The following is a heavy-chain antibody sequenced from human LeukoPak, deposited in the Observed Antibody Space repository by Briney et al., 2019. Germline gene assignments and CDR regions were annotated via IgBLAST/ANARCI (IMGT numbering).Heavy chain of an antibody. J-gene: IGHJ4*02. Sequence: SDPLTLTCSVWGGSIYSYYWRWLRQPAGKALEFIVHIYTCGSTNYNPSLKSRVTISVDTPQNQFSLNLISVTAADTAVYFFAIDGFDVVTGYWHYWGQGTLVTVSS. D-gene: IGHD3-9*01. CDR2: IYTCGST. CDR1: GGSIYSYY. V-gene: IGHV4-4*07. CDR3: AIDGFDVVTGYWHY.